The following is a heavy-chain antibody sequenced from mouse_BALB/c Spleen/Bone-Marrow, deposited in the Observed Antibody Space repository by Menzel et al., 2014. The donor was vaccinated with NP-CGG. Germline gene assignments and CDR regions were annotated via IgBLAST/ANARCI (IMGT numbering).Heavy chain of an antibody. D-gene: IGHD2-2*01. V-gene: IGHV7-3*02. J-gene: IGHJ2*01. CDR1: GFTFTDYY. CDR2: IRNKANGYTI. CDR3: AGDGYRGGGRRYDY. Sequence: EVKLVESGGGLVQPGGSLSLSCATSGFTFTDYYMNWVRQPPGKALEWLGFIRNKANGYTIEYSASVKGRFTITRDNSQSILYLNMNTLRADESATYYGAGDGYRGGGRRYDYWGQGTTLTVSS.